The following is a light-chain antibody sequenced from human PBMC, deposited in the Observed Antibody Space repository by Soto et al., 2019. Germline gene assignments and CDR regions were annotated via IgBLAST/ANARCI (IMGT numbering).Light chain of an antibody. V-gene: IGKV3-20*01. CDR2: GAS. Sequence: IVLTQSPGTLSLSPGERATLSCRASQSVDSSFLAWYQQQPGQPPRLLIYGASSRATGIPDKFSGSGSGTDFTLTISRLEPEDFAVYYCQQYGSSLVTFGQGTKLEIK. CDR1: QSVDSSF. CDR3: QQYGSSLVT. J-gene: IGKJ2*01.